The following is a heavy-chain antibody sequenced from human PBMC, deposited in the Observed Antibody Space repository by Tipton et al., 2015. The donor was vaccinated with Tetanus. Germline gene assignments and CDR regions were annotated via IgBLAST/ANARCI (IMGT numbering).Heavy chain of an antibody. Sequence: GSLRLSCAGSGFSFRDFGMNWVRQAPGKGLEWIGEIYYSGTTNYNPSLKSRVTISTDKSKNQVSLRLNSVTAADTAVYFCARTPDYYYGMDVWGQGTTVTVSS. V-gene: IGHV4-4*01. J-gene: IGHJ6*02. CDR3: ARTPDYYYGMDV. CDR1: GFSFRDFG. CDR2: IYYSGTT.